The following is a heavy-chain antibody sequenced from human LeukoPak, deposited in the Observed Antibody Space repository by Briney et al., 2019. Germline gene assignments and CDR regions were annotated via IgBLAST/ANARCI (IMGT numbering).Heavy chain of an antibody. V-gene: IGHV3-13*01. CDR2: VSAGHHA. J-gene: IGHJ4*02. D-gene: IGHD5-18*01. CDR1: GFTFGGHD. CDR3: VREARGYHYTYFDY. Sequence: PGGSLRLSCTASGFTFGGHDMHWVRQTTGDGLEWVAAVSAGHHAFYAGSVKGRFTVSREDAKNSLYLQMNSLRAGDTAVYYCVREARGYHYTYFDYWGQGSLVTVSS.